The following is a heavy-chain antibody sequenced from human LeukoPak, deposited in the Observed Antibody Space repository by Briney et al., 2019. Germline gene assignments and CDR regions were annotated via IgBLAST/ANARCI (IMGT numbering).Heavy chain of an antibody. CDR2: MNPNSGNT. Sequence: ASVKVSCKASGYTFTSYDINWVRQATGQGLEWMGWMNPNSGNTGYALKFQGRVTMTRNTSISTAYMELSSLRSEDTAVYYCARSMVRGAPNWFDPWGQGTLVTVSS. CDR1: GYTFTSYD. V-gene: IGHV1-8*01. J-gene: IGHJ5*02. D-gene: IGHD3-10*01. CDR3: ARSMVRGAPNWFDP.